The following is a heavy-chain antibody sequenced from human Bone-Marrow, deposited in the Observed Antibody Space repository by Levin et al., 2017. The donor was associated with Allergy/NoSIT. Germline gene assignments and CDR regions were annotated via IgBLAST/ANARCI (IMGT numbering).Heavy chain of an antibody. CDR1: GGSIRSNSFY. Sequence: SQTLSLPCAVSGGSIRSNSFYWGWIRQPPGKGLEWIGNVYYSGRSYSNPSLKSRVTISADTSKNQFSLKLRSVTAADTAVYYCVREDASGSFSLDWGPGTLVTVSS. CDR2: VYYSGRS. D-gene: IGHD3-10*01. V-gene: IGHV4-39*07. CDR3: VREDASGSFSLD. J-gene: IGHJ1*01.